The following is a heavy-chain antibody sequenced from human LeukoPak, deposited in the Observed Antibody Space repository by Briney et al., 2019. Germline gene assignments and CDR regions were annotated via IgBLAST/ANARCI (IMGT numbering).Heavy chain of an antibody. CDR1: GFTFSSYW. J-gene: IGHJ4*02. CDR3: ARDGARSGSYYYFDY. V-gene: IGHV3-74*01. CDR2: INGGGSNI. D-gene: IGHD1-26*01. Sequence: GGSLRLSCAASGFTFSSYWMHWVRHVPGKGLVWVARINGGGSNIAYADSVRGRFTISRDNAKNTLYLEMSSLRAEDTAVYYCARDGARSGSYYYFDYWGQGTLVTVSS.